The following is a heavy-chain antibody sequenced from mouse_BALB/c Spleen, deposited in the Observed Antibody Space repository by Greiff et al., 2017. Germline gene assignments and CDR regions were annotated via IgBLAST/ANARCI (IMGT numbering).Heavy chain of an antibody. CDR3: ARYYRYPLYYAMDY. Sequence: VQLQQSGPELVKPGASVKISCKASGYTFTDYYMNWVKQSHGKSLEWIGLVNPNNGGTSYNQKFKGKATLTVDKSSSTAYMELRSLTSEDSAVYYCARYYRYPLYYAMDYWGQGTSVTVSS. J-gene: IGHJ4*01. CDR2: VNPNNGGT. CDR1: GYTFTDYY. V-gene: IGHV1-26*01. D-gene: IGHD2-14*01.